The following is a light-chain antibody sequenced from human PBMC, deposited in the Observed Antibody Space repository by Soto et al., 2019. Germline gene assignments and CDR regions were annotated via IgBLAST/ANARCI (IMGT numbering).Light chain of an antibody. V-gene: IGKV3-15*01. Sequence: EIVLTQSPATLSVSPGERVTLSCRASQSISSKLGWYQQRPGQAPRLLIYGASTRATGIPARFSGSGSGTEFPLTISSLQSEDFAVYYCHQYDTWRRISFGQGTRLEIK. CDR2: GAS. CDR1: QSISSK. CDR3: HQYDTWRRIS. J-gene: IGKJ5*01.